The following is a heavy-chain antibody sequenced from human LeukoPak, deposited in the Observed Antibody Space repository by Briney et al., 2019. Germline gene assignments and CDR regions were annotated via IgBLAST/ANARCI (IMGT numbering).Heavy chain of an antibody. D-gene: IGHD2-2*01. Sequence: ESGPTLVKPTQTLTLTCIFSGFSLSSSAVGVGWIRQPPGKALEWLALIYWNDEKRYSPSLKSRLTITKDTSKNQVVLTMTNMDPXXXXXXXXXXXXXXSSNSCYGGFDYWGQGTLVTVSS. J-gene: IGHJ4*02. CDR1: GFSLSSSAVG. CDR3: XXXXXXSSNSCYGGFDY. V-gene: IGHV2-5*01. CDR2: IYWNDEK.